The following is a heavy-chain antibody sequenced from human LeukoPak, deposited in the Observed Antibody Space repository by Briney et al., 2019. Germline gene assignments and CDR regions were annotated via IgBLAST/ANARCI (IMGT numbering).Heavy chain of an antibody. V-gene: IGHV1-18*01. CDR3: ARDYCSGGSCYYFGY. CDR2: ISAYNGNT. J-gene: IGHJ4*02. CDR1: GYTFTSYG. Sequence: ASVKVSCKASGYTFTSYGISWVRQAPGQGLEWMGWISAYNGNTNYAQKLQGRVTMTTDTSTSTAYMELRSLRSDDTAVYYCARDYCSGGSCYYFGYWGQGTLVTVSS. D-gene: IGHD2-15*01.